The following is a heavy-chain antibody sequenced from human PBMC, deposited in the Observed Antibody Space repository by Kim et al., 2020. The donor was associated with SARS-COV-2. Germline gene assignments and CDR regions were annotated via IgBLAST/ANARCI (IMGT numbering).Heavy chain of an antibody. CDR3: AILPSGSFYPHFDY. Sequence: AQKFQGRVTMTRETSISTAYMRLSRLRCDDTAVYYCAILPSGSFYPHFDYWGQGTLVTVSS. V-gene: IGHV1-2*02. D-gene: IGHD1-26*01. J-gene: IGHJ4*02.